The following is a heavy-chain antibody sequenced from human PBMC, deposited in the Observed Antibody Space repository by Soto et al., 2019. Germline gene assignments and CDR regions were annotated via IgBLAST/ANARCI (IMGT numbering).Heavy chain of an antibody. Sequence: SVKVSFKASGGAFSSYPIRSGRQAPGQGLEWIGGIIPIFGTANCAQKFQGRVTIPADKSTSTAYMELRSLRSDDTAVYYCARGGSITFFGVVTNGMDVWGQGTTVTVSS. D-gene: IGHD3-3*01. CDR2: IIPIFGTA. CDR1: GGAFSSYP. V-gene: IGHV1-69*06. J-gene: IGHJ6*02. CDR3: ARGGSITFFGVVTNGMDV.